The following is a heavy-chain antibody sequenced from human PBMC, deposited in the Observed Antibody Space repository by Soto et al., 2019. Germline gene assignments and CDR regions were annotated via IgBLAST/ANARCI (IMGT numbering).Heavy chain of an antibody. V-gene: IGHV3-13*01. D-gene: IGHD3-22*01. CDR1: GFTFSSYD. J-gene: IGHJ4*02. Sequence: GGSLRLSCAASGFTFSSYDMHWVRQATGKGLEWVSAIGTAGDTHYPGSVKGRFTISRENAKNSLYLQMNSLRAGDTAVYYCARGDSSGYPDYWGQGTLVTVSS. CDR3: ARGDSSGYPDY. CDR2: IGTAGDT.